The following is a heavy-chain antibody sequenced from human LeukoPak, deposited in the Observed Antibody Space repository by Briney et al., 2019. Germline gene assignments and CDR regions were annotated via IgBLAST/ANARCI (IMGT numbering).Heavy chain of an antibody. CDR2: IYYTGST. J-gene: IGHJ4*02. CDR3: ARTVAVTGRPFDY. CDR1: GGSFRGYY. V-gene: IGHV4-34*01. Sequence: PSETLSLTCGVYGGSFRGYYWGWIRQPPGKGLEWLGIIYYTGSTYYNPSLKSRVIISVDTSKNQFSLKLSSVTAADTAVYYCARTVAVTGRPFDYWGRGTLVTVSS. D-gene: IGHD6-19*01.